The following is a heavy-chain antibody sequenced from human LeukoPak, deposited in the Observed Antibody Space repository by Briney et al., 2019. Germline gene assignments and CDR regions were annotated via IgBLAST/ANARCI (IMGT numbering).Heavy chain of an antibody. CDR2: ITSDGGST. CDR3: AKDYSYSSGWYLDY. V-gene: IGHV3-64*04. D-gene: IGHD6-19*01. J-gene: IGHJ4*02. CDR1: GFTFSGYA. Sequence: PGGSLRLSCSASGFTFSGYAMHWVRQAPGKGLEYVSAITSDGGSTYYADSVKGRFTISRDNSKNTLYLQMNSLRAEDTAVYYCAKDYSYSSGWYLDYWGQGTLVTVSS.